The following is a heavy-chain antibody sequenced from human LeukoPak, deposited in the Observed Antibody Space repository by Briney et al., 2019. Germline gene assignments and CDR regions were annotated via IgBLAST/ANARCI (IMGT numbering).Heavy chain of an antibody. D-gene: IGHD3-10*01. Sequence: SETLSLTCTVSGGSISSGGFYWSWIRQHPGEGLEWLGYIYYSGNTYYNPSLNGRLTISADTSQNQFSLKLTSVTAADTAVYYCARQWYEEYYFDYWGQGTLVTVSS. CDR1: GGSISSGGFY. CDR3: ARQWYEEYYFDY. CDR2: IYYSGNT. J-gene: IGHJ4*02. V-gene: IGHV4-31*03.